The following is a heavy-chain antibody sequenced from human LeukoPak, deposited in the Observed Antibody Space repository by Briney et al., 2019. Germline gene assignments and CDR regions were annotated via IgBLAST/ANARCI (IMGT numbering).Heavy chain of an antibody. CDR1: GDSVCSNSAA. CDR2: TYYRSKWNN. D-gene: IGHD6-13*01. CDR3: ARYSSSWTGVAYYFDY. J-gene: IGHJ4*02. Sequence: SQTLSVTCAISGDSVCSNSAAWNWIRLSPSRGLEWLGRTYYRSKWNNDYAVSVKSRITINPDTSKNQFSLQLNSVTPEDTAVYYCARYSSSWTGVAYYFDYWGQGTLVTVSS. V-gene: IGHV6-1*01.